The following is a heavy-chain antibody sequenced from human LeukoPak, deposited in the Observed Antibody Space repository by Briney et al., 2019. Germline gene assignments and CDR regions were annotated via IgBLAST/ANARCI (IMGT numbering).Heavy chain of an antibody. CDR3: ARGKGSRDAFDI. J-gene: IGHJ3*02. CDR1: GGTFSSYT. V-gene: IGHV1-8*03. CDR2: MNPNSGNT. Sequence: GASVKVSCKTSGGTFSSYTFNWVRQATGQGLEWMGWMNPNSGNTGYAQKFQGRVTITRDTSISTAYMELSSLRSEDTAVYYCARGKGSRDAFDIWGQGTMVTVSS.